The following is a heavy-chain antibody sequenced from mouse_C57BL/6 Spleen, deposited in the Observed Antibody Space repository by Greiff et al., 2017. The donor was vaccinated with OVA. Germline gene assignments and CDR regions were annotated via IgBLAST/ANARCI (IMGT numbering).Heavy chain of an antibody. V-gene: IGHV1-72*01. Sequence: QVQLQQPGAELVLHGASVTRSCNSSGYTFTSYWMHWVKQRPGRGLEWIGRIDPNSGGTKYNEKFKGKATLTVDKPSSTAYMQLSSLTSEDSAVYYGARKEGYIDYWGQGTTLTVSS. CDR1: GYTFTSYW. CDR3: ARKEGYIDY. J-gene: IGHJ2*01. CDR2: IDPNSGGT.